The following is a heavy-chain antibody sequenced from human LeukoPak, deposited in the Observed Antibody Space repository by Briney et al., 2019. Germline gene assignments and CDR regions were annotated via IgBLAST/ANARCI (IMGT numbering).Heavy chain of an antibody. CDR3: ARDGKRGYSYGYTDY. CDR1: GFTFSSYW. Sequence: GGSLRLSCAASGFTFSSYWMHWVRQAPGKGLVWASRINSDGSSTNYADSVKGRFTISSDNAKNTLYLQMNGLRAEDTALYYCARDGKRGYSYGYTDYWGQGTLVTVSS. D-gene: IGHD5-18*01. CDR2: INSDGSST. V-gene: IGHV3-74*01. J-gene: IGHJ4*02.